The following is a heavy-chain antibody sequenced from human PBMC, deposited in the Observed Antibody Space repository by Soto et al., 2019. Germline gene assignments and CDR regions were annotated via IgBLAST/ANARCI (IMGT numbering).Heavy chain of an antibody. J-gene: IGHJ6*02. CDR2: ISFDGTNK. Sequence: PGGSLRLSCAASGFTFSSYAMYWVRQSPGNGLEWVAIISFDGTNKYYADSVKGRFTISRDKSKNTVYLQMNSLRAEDTAVYFCARAGGTGIYFFYYGMGVWGQGTAVTVSS. CDR1: GFTFSSYA. CDR3: ARAGGTGIYFFYYGMGV. D-gene: IGHD3-16*01. V-gene: IGHV3-30-3*01.